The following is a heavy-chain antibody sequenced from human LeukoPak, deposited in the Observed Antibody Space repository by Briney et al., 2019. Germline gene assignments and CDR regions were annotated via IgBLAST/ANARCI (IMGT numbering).Heavy chain of an antibody. V-gene: IGHV3-23*01. D-gene: IGHD6-19*01. J-gene: IGHJ5*02. Sequence: GGSLRLSCAASGFTFSNYDMSWVRQAPGKGLEWVSSISDSGGSTYYADSVKGRFTISRDNSKNTLYLQMTNLRAADTSVYYCAKDLSRAVAADWFDPWDQGSLVTVSS. CDR1: GFTFSNYD. CDR3: AKDLSRAVAADWFDP. CDR2: ISDSGGST.